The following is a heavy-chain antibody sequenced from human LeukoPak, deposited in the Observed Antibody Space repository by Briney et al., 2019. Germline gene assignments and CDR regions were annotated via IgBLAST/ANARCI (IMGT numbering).Heavy chain of an antibody. CDR3: ARIAVAGQHWYFDL. Sequence: SETLSLICAVYGGSFSGYYWSWIRQPPGKGLECIGEINHSGSTNYNPSLKSRVTISVDTSKNQFSLKLSSVTAADTAVYYCARIAVAGQHWYFDLWGRGTLVTVSS. V-gene: IGHV4-34*01. D-gene: IGHD6-19*01. CDR1: GGSFSGYY. CDR2: INHSGST. J-gene: IGHJ2*01.